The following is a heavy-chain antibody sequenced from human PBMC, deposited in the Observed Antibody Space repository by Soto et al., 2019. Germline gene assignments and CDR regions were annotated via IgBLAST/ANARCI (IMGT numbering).Heavy chain of an antibody. CDR1: GGTFSSYT. Sequence: VQLVQSGAEVKKPGSSVKVSCKASGGTFSSYTISWVRQAPGQGLEWMGRIIPILGIANYAQKFQGRVTITADKSTSTAYMELSSLRSEDTAVYYCARESGARPGYFDLWGRGTLVTVSS. J-gene: IGHJ2*01. D-gene: IGHD2-8*02. V-gene: IGHV1-69*08. CDR3: ARESGARPGYFDL. CDR2: IIPILGIA.